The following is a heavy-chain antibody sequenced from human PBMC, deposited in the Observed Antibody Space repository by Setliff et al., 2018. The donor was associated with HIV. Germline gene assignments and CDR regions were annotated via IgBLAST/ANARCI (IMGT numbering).Heavy chain of an antibody. CDR2: IKQDGSEK. Sequence: GGSLRLSCAASGFTFRNYGMHWVRQAPGKGLEWVANIKQDGSEKNYVDSVKGRITISRDNAKNSVYLQMNSLRSEDMAVYYCARERDSNGYQFDYWGQGTLVTVSS. J-gene: IGHJ4*02. D-gene: IGHD3-22*01. CDR1: GFTFRNYG. V-gene: IGHV3-7*01. CDR3: ARERDSNGYQFDY.